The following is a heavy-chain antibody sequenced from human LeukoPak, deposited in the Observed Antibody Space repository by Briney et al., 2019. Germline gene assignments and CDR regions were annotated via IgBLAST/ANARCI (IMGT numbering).Heavy chain of an antibody. D-gene: IGHD3-3*01. CDR3: ARDALLRFLEWQRAGGWFDP. V-gene: IGHV1-3*01. CDR1: GFTFTSYA. Sequence: ASVKVSCKTSGFTFTSYAMHWVRQAPGQSLEWMGWINAGNGNTKYSQKFQGRVTMTRDTSTSTVYMELSSLRSEDTAVYYCARDALLRFLEWQRAGGWFDPWGQGTLVTVSS. J-gene: IGHJ5*02. CDR2: INAGNGNT.